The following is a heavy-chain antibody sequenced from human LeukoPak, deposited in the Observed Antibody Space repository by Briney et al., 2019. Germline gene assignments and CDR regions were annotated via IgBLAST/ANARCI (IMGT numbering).Heavy chain of an antibody. CDR2: ISGSGGST. D-gene: IGHD3-22*01. J-gene: IGHJ4*02. CDR3: AGITMIVVVITTFDY. Sequence: PGGSLRLSCAASGFTFSSYAMSWVRQAPGKGLEWVSAISGSGGSTYYADSVKGRFTISRDNSKNTLYPQMNSLRAEDTAVYYCAGITMIVVVITTFDYWGQGTLVTVSS. V-gene: IGHV3-23*01. CDR1: GFTFSSYA.